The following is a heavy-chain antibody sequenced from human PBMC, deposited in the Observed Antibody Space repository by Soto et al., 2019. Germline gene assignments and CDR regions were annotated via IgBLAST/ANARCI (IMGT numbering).Heavy chain of an antibody. CDR2: ISKSDYT. D-gene: IGHD3-22*01. J-gene: IGHJ4*02. Sequence: GGPLRLSCTVSGFAFNNYGINWVRQAPGKGLEWVSSISKSDYTYYSDSVKGRFTISRDNAKNSVSLQMNTLRVEDTAVYYCAREDSIIIPAVSDFWGLGTLVTVSS. CDR3: AREDSIIIPAVSDF. V-gene: IGHV3-21*01. CDR1: GFAFNNYG.